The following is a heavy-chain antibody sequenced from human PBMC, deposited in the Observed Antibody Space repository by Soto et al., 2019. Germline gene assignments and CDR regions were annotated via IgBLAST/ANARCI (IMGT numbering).Heavy chain of an antibody. V-gene: IGHV1-18*04. CDR1: GYTFTSYG. D-gene: IGHD4-17*01. Sequence: GASVKVSCKASGYTFTSYGISWVRQAPGQGLEWMGWISVYNGNTNYAQKLQGRVTMTTDTSTSTAYMELRSLRSDDTSVYYCSRDYGDYVFVYWGQGTLVTVSS. CDR3: SRDYGDYVFVY. CDR2: ISVYNGNT. J-gene: IGHJ4*02.